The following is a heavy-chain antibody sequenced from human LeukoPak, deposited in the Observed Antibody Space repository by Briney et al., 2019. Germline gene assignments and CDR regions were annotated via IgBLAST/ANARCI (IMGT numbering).Heavy chain of an antibody. CDR1: GGSISDDNW. J-gene: IGHJ6*02. D-gene: IGHD2-15*01. CDR3: ARERGGNYYFGMDV. V-gene: IGHV4-4*02. Sequence: PSETLSLTCAVSGGSISDDNWWSWVRQPPGKGLEWIGEVDQSETTNYNPSLKSRVTISVDTSKNQFSLKLSSVNAADTAVYYCARERGGNYYFGMDVWGQGTTVTVSS. CDR2: VDQSETT.